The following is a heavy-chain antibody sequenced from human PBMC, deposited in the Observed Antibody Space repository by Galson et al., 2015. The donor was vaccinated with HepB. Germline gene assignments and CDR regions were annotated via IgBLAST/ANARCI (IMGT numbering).Heavy chain of an antibody. CDR2: IKTKSDGGTT. CDR3: TTEISRDPGRDELVDF. Sequence: SLRLSCAASGFTFSNAWRTQVVQAPGKGLQWVGRIKTKSDGGTTDYAAPVKGRFSVSRDDSKSTVFLHMNSLKTEDTGVYYCTTEISRDPGRDELVDFWGQGTLVTVSS. CDR1: GFTFSNAW. V-gene: IGHV3-15*01. D-gene: IGHD3-10*01. J-gene: IGHJ4*02.